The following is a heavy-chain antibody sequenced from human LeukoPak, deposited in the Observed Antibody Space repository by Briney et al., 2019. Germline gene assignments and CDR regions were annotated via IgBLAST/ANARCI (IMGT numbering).Heavy chain of an antibody. V-gene: IGHV1-18*01. J-gene: IGHJ4*02. CDR2: ISAYNGNS. CDR1: GYTFTSYG. Sequence: ASVKVSCKASGYTFTSYGISWVRQAPGQGLELMGWISAYNGNSYYAQKLQGRVTMTTDTSTSTAYMELRSLRPDDTAVYYCAREAQQLVTIYFDYWGQGTLVTVSS. D-gene: IGHD6-13*01. CDR3: AREAQQLVTIYFDY.